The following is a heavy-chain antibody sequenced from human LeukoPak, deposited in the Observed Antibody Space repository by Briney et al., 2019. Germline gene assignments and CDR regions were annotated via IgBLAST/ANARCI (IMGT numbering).Heavy chain of an antibody. CDR2: IYYSGST. Sequence: SQTLSLTCTIPGGSFSSGGYYWSWISQHPGKGLEGIGYIYYSGSTYYNPSLKSRVTISVDTSKNQFSLKLSSVTAADTAVYYCTRDGSITMVRGATRHGMDVWGKGTTVTVSS. D-gene: IGHD3-10*01. CDR1: GGSFSSGGYY. J-gene: IGHJ6*04. CDR3: TRDGSITMVRGATRHGMDV. V-gene: IGHV4-31*03.